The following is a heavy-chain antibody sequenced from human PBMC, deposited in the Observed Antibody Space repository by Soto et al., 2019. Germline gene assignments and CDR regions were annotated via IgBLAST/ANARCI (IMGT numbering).Heavy chain of an antibody. Sequence: GGSLRLSCAASGFTFSGSAMHWVRQASGKGLEWVGRIRSQANSYATAYTASVKGRFTISSDDSKNTAYLQMNILKTEDTAVYYCSLLHISNDAFDLWGQGTMVTVSS. CDR2: IRSQANSYAT. CDR1: GFTFSGSA. J-gene: IGHJ3*01. CDR3: SLLHISNDAFDL. D-gene: IGHD2-15*01. V-gene: IGHV3-73*01.